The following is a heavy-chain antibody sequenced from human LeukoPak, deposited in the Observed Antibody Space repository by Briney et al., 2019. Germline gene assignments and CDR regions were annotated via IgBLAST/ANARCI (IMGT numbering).Heavy chain of an antibody. CDR2: MYYGGCT. CDR1: GGSVSGTSYY. CDR3: ARQGTSIAARGHFDY. J-gene: IGHJ4*02. Sequence: SETLSLTCTVSGGSVSGTSYYWGWIRQPPGKGLEWVGSMYYGGCTSYTYHNPSLKSRVSISVDTSKNQFSLTLSSVTAADTAVYYCARQGTSIAARGHFDYWGQGTLVTVSS. D-gene: IGHD6-6*01. V-gene: IGHV4-39*01.